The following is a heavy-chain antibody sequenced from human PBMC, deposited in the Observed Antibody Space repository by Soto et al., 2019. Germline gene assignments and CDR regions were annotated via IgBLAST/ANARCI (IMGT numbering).Heavy chain of an antibody. J-gene: IGHJ5*02. CDR3: AREVGGDRRYNWFDP. CDR1: GGSISSGGYS. D-gene: IGHD3-3*01. CDR2: IYHSGST. Sequence: QLQLQESGSGLVKPSQTLSLTCAVSGGSISSGGYSWSWIRQPPGKGLEWIGYIYHSGSTYYNPSLKSRATISVDRSKNQFSLKLSSVTAADTAVYYCAREVGGDRRYNWFDPWGQGTLVTVSS. V-gene: IGHV4-30-2*01.